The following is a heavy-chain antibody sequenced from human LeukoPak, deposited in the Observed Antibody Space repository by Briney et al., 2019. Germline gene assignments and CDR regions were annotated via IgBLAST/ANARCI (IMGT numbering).Heavy chain of an antibody. D-gene: IGHD6-6*01. J-gene: IGHJ6*03. CDR2: ISYDGSNK. Sequence: GRSLRLSCAASGFTFSSYAMHWVRQAPGKGLEWVAVISYDGSNKYYADSVKGRFTISRDNSKNTLYLQMNSLRAEDTAVYYCAKSSSTYYYYMDVWGKGTTVTVSS. V-gene: IGHV3-30*04. CDR3: AKSSSTYYYYMDV. CDR1: GFTFSSYA.